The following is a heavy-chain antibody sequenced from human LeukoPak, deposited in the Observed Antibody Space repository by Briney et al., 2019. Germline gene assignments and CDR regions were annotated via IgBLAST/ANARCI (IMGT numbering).Heavy chain of an antibody. D-gene: IGHD3-10*01. CDR1: XXTFSSYG. Sequence: EAGGSLRLSCAASXXTFSSYGMHWVRQAPGKGLEWVSFINYNGRNNYYADSVKGRFTISRDSSKNTLSLQMNSLRDEDTAVYYCAKDSPIYYIDYWGQGTLVTVSS. CDR3: AKDSPIYYIDY. J-gene: IGHJ4*02. CDR2: INYNGRNN. V-gene: IGHV3-30*02.